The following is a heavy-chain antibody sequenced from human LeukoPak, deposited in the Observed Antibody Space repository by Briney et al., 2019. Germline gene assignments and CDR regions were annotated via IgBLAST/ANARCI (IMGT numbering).Heavy chain of an antibody. J-gene: IGHJ4*02. CDR3: ARDQYDTWSRRGNFDS. CDR2: IKQDGNEK. V-gene: IGHV3-7*03. D-gene: IGHD3-3*01. Sequence: GGSLRLSCAASVFTFSSYWISWVRQAPGKGLEWVANIKQDGNEKYYVDSVKGRFTISRDNTKNSLYLQMNSLRAEDTAVFYCARDQYDTWSRRGNFDSWGQGTLVIVSS. CDR1: VFTFSSYW.